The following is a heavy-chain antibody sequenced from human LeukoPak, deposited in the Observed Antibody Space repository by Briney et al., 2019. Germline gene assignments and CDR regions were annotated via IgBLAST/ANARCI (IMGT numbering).Heavy chain of an antibody. CDR2: FYYTGST. V-gene: IGHV4-61*09. Sequence: PSQTLSLTSTGSGGSISSGSYYRSCIGQPAGKGLGWIGHFYYTGSTNYNPSLKTRVTISGDTSKNQFSLKLRSVSAADTAVYYCARGKVPSITMVRGVRHTNWFDPWGQGTLVTVSS. CDR3: ARGKVPSITMVRGVRHTNWFDP. D-gene: IGHD3-10*01. J-gene: IGHJ5*02. CDR1: GGSISSGSYY.